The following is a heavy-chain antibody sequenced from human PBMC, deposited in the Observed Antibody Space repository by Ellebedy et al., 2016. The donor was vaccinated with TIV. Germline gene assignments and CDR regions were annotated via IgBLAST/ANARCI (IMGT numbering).Heavy chain of an antibody. CDR1: GGTFSSYA. V-gene: IGHV1-69*13. CDR3: ARGPPSLRHGYYYYYGMDV. J-gene: IGHJ6*02. CDR2: IIPIFGTA. D-gene: IGHD4-17*01. Sequence: SVKVSCXASGGTFSSYAISWVRQAPGQGLEWMGGIIPIFGTANYAQKFQGRVTITADESTSTAYMELSSLRSEDTAVYYCARGPPSLRHGYYYYYGMDVWGQGTTVTVSS.